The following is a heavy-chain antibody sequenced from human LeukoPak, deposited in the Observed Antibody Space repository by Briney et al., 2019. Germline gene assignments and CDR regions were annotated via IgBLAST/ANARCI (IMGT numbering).Heavy chain of an antibody. CDR3: ARDDIVVVPAAASAEYFQH. V-gene: IGHV3-21*01. CDR1: GFTFSSYS. CDR2: ISSSSSYI. Sequence: GASLRLSCAAPGFTFSSYSMNWVRQAPGKGLEWVSSISSSSSYIYYADSVKGRFTISRDNAKNSLYLQMNSLRAEDTAVYYCARDDIVVVPAAASAEYFQHWGQGTLVTVSS. J-gene: IGHJ1*01. D-gene: IGHD2-2*01.